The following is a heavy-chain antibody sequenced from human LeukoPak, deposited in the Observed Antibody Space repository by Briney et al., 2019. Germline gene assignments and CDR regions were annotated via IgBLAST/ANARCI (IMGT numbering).Heavy chain of an antibody. V-gene: IGHV1-69*05. CDR3: ASGYSGNYYVVY. CDR2: IIPIFGTA. J-gene: IGHJ4*02. Sequence: SVKVSCKASGGTFSSYAISWVRQAPGQGFEWMGGIIPIFGTANYAQKFQGRVTITTDESTSTAYMGLSSLRSEDTAVYYCASGYSGNYYVVYWGQGTLVTVSS. D-gene: IGHD5-12*01. CDR1: GGTFSSYA.